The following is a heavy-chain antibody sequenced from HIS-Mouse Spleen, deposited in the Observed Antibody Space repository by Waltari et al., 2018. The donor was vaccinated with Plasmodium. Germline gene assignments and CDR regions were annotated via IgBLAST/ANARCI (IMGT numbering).Heavy chain of an antibody. CDR2: ISWNSGSI. V-gene: IGHV3-9*01. CDR1: GFTFDDSA. CDR3: AKARGSSSAFDI. D-gene: IGHD6-6*01. J-gene: IGHJ3*02. Sequence: EVQLVESGGGLVQPGRYMRLSCAAAGFTFDDSAMQWVRQAPGNVLEWVSGISWNSGSIGYADSVKGRFTISRDNAKNSLYLQMNSLRAEDTALYYCAKARGSSSAFDIWGQGTMVTVSS.